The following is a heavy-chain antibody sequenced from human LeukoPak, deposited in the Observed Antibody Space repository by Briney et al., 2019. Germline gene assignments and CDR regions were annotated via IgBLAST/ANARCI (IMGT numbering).Heavy chain of an antibody. J-gene: IGHJ4*02. CDR3: AKDPKFYDLFDY. V-gene: IGHV3-23*01. CDR1: RITFSRNY. CDR2: ISGSGGGT. D-gene: IGHD3-3*01. Sequence: GGSLRLSCVDSRITFSRNYMTWVRQPPGKGLEWVSSISGSGGGTYYADSVKGRFTTSRDNSKNTLYLQMNSLRAEDTAVYYCAKDPKFYDLFDYWAQGTLVTVSS.